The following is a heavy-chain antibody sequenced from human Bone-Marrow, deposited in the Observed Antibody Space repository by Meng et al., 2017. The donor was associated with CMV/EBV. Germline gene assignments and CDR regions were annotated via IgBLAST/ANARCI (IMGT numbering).Heavy chain of an antibody. D-gene: IGHD2-15*01. CDR1: GFKLSSYS. CDR2: IRSKAYGGTT. Sequence: GESLKISCAASGFKLSSYSMNWVRQAPGKGLEWVGFIRSKAYGGTTEYAASVKGRFTISRDDAKSIAYLQMNSLKTEDTAVYYCASCRSDLSADYWGQGTLVTVSS. V-gene: IGHV3-49*04. J-gene: IGHJ4*02. CDR3: ASCRSDLSADY.